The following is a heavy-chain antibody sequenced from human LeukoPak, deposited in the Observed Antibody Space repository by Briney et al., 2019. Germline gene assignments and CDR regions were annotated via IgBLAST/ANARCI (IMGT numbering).Heavy chain of an antibody. J-gene: IGHJ5*02. D-gene: IGHD3-16*02. Sequence: ASVKVSCKASGYTFTGYYMHWVRQAPGQGLEWMGWIKPNSGGTNYAQKFQGRVTMTRDTSISTAYMELSRLRSDDTAVYYCARVRPYDYVWGSYRQPGHGWFDPWGQGTLVTVSS. CDR3: ARVRPYDYVWGSYRQPGHGWFDP. CDR2: IKPNSGGT. CDR1: GYTFTGYY. V-gene: IGHV1-2*02.